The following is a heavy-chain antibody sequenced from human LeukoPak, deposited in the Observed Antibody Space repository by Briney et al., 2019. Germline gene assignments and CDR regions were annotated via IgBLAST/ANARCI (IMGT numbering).Heavy chain of an antibody. Sequence: GGSLRLSCAASGFTFSSYGMHWVRQAPGKGLEWVAVISYDGSNKYYADSVKGRFTISRDNSKNTLYLQMNSPRAEDTAVYYCAKDQGGLDAWGQGTLVTVSS. J-gene: IGHJ5*02. CDR2: ISYDGSNK. D-gene: IGHD3-16*01. CDR1: GFTFSSYG. CDR3: AKDQGGLDA. V-gene: IGHV3-30*18.